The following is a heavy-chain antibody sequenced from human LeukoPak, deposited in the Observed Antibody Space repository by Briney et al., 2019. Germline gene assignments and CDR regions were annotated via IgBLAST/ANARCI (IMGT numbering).Heavy chain of an antibody. CDR1: GFTFSSYA. Sequence: GGSLRLSCAASGFTFSSYAMSWVRQAPGKGLEWVSAISGSGGSTYYADSVKGRFTISRDNSKNTLYLQMNSLRAEDTAVYYCARSIVGATYDYYYYYMDVWGKGTTVTISS. V-gene: IGHV3-23*01. D-gene: IGHD1-26*01. J-gene: IGHJ6*03. CDR3: ARSIVGATYDYYYYYMDV. CDR2: ISGSGGST.